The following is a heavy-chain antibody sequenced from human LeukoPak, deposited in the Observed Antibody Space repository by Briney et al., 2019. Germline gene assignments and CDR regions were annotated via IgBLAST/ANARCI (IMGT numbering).Heavy chain of an antibody. Sequence: GASEKVSCKASGYTFTGYYMHWVRQAPGQGLEWMGWINPNSGGTSYTQEFMGRATMTRDTSNSTAYTELSRLRSDDTAVYYCARESLRDAFDIWGQGTMVTVSS. CDR1: GYTFTGYY. J-gene: IGHJ3*02. D-gene: IGHD1-26*01. CDR2: INPNSGGT. CDR3: ARESLRDAFDI. V-gene: IGHV1-2*02.